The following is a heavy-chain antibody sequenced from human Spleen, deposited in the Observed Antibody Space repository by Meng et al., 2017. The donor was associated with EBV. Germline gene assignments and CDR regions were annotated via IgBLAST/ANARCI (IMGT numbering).Heavy chain of an antibody. CDR2: ITTKDSNYGT. CDR1: GYTFTISA. CDR3: TNLDS. J-gene: IGHJ4*02. Sequence: VVVVESGGALVPQRAYSSVSCDVSGYTFTISAVNWVRQDYGNGMEWVGSITTKDSNYGTAYVASVEGRFTVSRDDSTNTEYLRMNSLDTEDPAVYYCTNLDSWGQGILVTVSS. V-gene: IGHV3-73*02.